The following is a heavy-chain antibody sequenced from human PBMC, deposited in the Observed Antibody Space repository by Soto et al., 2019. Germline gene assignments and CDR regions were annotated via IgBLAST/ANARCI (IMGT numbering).Heavy chain of an antibody. CDR2: IKSDGTEK. CDR3: VKVLARGVGVPRFYFDS. CDR1: GFTFINYY. D-gene: IGHD2-2*01. Sequence: PGGSLRLSCAASGFTFINYYMNWVRQAPGKGLEWVAKIKSDGTEKYYVDSVKGRFTISRDNAENSLYLQMNSLRAEDTAVYYCVKVLARGVGVPRFYFDSWGQGALVTVSS. J-gene: IGHJ4*02. V-gene: IGHV3-7*01.